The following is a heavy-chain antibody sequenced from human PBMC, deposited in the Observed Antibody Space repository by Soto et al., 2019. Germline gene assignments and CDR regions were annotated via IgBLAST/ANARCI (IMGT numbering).Heavy chain of an antibody. Sequence: GASLKVSCKASGYIFSSYYIHWVRQAPGQGLEWMGWINPFDGSRMFAQSFQGRVTMTRDTSTSTVYMEVSSLRSEDTAVYYCVRDHSWGFDYWGRGILVTVSS. J-gene: IGHJ4*02. D-gene: IGHD3-16*01. V-gene: IGHV1-46*01. CDR3: VRDHSWGFDY. CDR1: GYIFSSYY. CDR2: INPFDGSR.